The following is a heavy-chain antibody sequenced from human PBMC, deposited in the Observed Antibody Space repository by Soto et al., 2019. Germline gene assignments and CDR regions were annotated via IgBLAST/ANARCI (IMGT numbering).Heavy chain of an antibody. CDR1: GVSISXYY. CDR2: IYTRGST. CDR3: ARDSELTGRSYWYFDL. J-gene: IGHJ2*01. V-gene: IGHV4-4*07. D-gene: IGHD7-27*01. Sequence: QVXXQXSGPGXVKPSEXLSLTCAXSGVSISXYYWSWIRQPAGKGLXWIGRIYTRGSTNYSPSLNRRVAMSVDTSNNQISLQLSSVTAADTAVYYCARDSELTGRSYWYFDLWGRGTLVTVSS.